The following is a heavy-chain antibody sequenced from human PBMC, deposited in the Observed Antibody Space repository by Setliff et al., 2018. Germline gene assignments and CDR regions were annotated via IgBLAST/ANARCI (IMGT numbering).Heavy chain of an antibody. V-gene: IGHV5-51*01. J-gene: IGHJ4*02. CDR1: GYSYASYW. CDR3: TRSLYDYRVFEY. D-gene: IGHD4-4*01. CDR2: IYPGDSDT. Sequence: GESLKISCKGFGYSYASYWIGWVRQMPGKGLEWMGFIYPGDSDTRYNPSFQGQVTISADKSISTAYLQWSSLKASDTAMYYCTRSLYDYRVFEYWGQGTLVTVSS.